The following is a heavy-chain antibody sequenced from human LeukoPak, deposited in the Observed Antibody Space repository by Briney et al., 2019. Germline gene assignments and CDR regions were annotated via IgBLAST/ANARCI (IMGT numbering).Heavy chain of an antibody. J-gene: IGHJ4*02. Sequence: HPGGSLRLSCTASGFTFCDYPMSWVRQAPGKGLGWVGFIRSKAYGGPTEYAASVKGRFTSSRDDSKSIAYLQMNSLKTEDTAVYYCTRVRIAVAGRGRYFDYWGQGTLVTVSS. D-gene: IGHD6-19*01. CDR1: GFTFCDYP. CDR3: TRVRIAVAGRGRYFDY. CDR2: IRSKAYGGPT. V-gene: IGHV3-49*04.